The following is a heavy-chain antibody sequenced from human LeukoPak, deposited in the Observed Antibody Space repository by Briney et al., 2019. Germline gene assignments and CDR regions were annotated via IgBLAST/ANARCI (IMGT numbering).Heavy chain of an antibody. V-gene: IGHV3-21*01. J-gene: IGHJ4*02. CDR1: GFTFSSYN. CDR3: ARGHTAVTRHFDF. CDR2: ISSSSSYI. D-gene: IGHD4-17*01. Sequence: GGSLRLSCAASGFTFSSYNMNWVRQAPGKGLGWVSSISSSSSYIYYADSVKGRFTISRDNAKNSLYLQMNSLRAEDTAVYYCARGHTAVTRHFDFWGQGTLVTVSS.